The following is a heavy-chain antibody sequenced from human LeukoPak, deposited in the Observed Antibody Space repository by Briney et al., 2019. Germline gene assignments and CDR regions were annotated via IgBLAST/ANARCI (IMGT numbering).Heavy chain of an antibody. CDR2: MWYDGSNK. D-gene: IGHD3-10*01. J-gene: IGHJ6*02. Sequence: GGSLRLSCAASGFTFSSYGMHWVRQAPGKGLEWVAVMWYDGSNKYYAGTVKGRFTISRDNSKNTLYLQMNSLRAEDTAVYYCARARRVGNDYYYYGMDVWGQGTTVTVSS. V-gene: IGHV3-33*01. CDR1: GFTFSSYG. CDR3: ARARRVGNDYYYYGMDV.